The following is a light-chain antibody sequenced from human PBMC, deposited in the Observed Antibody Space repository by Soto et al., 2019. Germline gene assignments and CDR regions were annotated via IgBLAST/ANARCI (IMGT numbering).Light chain of an antibody. CDR2: GHT. J-gene: IGLJ2*01. V-gene: IGLV1-40*03. Sequence: QAVVTQPPSVSGAPGQRVTISCTGNSSNIGAGHDVHWYQQLPGTAPKLLIYGHTNRPSGVPARFSGSTSGASASLAITGLQAEDEADYYCQSYDSRLRVFGGGTKLTVL. CDR3: QSYDSRLRV. CDR1: SSNIGAGHD.